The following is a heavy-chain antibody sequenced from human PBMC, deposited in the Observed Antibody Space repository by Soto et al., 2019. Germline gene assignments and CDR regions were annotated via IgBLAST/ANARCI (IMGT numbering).Heavy chain of an antibody. CDR1: GYTFNSYY. CDR2: INPSGGST. Sequence: GASVKVSCKASGYTFNSYYMHWVRQAPGQGLEWMGIINPSGGSTSYAQKFQGRVTMTRDTSTSTVYMELSSLRSEDTAVYYCARAAYYYDSSGYYYLRYWGQGTLVTVSS. D-gene: IGHD3-22*01. V-gene: IGHV1-46*02. CDR3: ARAAYYYDSSGYYYLRY. J-gene: IGHJ4*02.